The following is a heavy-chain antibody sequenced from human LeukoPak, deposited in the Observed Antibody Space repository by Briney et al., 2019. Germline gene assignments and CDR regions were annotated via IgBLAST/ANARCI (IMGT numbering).Heavy chain of an antibody. J-gene: IGHJ4*02. CDR1: GIGLTTSQVG. CDR2: IYWDDDK. V-gene: IGHV2-5*02. CDR3: VHIRGSTPASTDI. Sequence: SGPTLVKPKQTLTPSLTISGIGLTTSQVGVGWIRQPPGKALEWLAVIYWDDDKRYRSSLRSRVTITNDTSKNQVVLTLSDMDPEDTATYFCVHIRGSTPASTDIWVQGPLVTVSS. D-gene: IGHD2-2*01.